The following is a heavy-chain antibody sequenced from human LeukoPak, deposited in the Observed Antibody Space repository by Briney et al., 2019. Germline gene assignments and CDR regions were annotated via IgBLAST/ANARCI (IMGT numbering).Heavy chain of an antibody. CDR2: IRSKAYGGTT. CDR1: GFTFGDYA. CDR3: TREGSGDGYNFYYFDY. J-gene: IGHJ4*02. D-gene: IGHD5-24*01. V-gene: IGHV3-49*03. Sequence: GGSLRLSCTASGFTFGDYAMSWFRQAPGKGLEWVGFIRSKAYGGTTEYAASVKGRFTISRDDSKSIAYLQMNSLKTGDTAVYYCTREGSGDGYNFYYFDYWGQGTLVTVSS.